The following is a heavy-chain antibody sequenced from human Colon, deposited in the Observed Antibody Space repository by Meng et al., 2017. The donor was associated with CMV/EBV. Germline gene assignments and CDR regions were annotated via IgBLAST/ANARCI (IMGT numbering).Heavy chain of an antibody. CDR3: ARGVGGGRKMEY. J-gene: IGHJ4*02. Sequence: GSLRLSCNVSGGSVSSGSYYWNWLRQSPGKGLEWIGYLYHSGSTKYNPSLESRVTMSIDTSKNQFSLKLSSVTAADTAVYYCARGVGGGRKMEYWGQGTLVTVSS. CDR2: LYHSGST. CDR1: GGSVSSGSYY. V-gene: IGHV4-61*01. D-gene: IGHD1-26*01.